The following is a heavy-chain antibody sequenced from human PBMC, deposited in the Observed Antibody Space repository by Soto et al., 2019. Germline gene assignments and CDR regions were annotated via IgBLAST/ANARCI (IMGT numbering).Heavy chain of an antibody. J-gene: IGHJ4*02. V-gene: IGHV3-23*01. CDR2: ISGSDGKT. Sequence: PGGSLRLSCAASGFSFGSYALSWVRPAPGKGLEWVSTISGSDGKTFYADSVKGRFSISRDTSQNTLYLQMNSLRADDTAIYYCARWSYLDYWGQGTRVTVS. CDR1: GFSFGSYA. D-gene: IGHD3-3*01. CDR3: ARWSYLDY.